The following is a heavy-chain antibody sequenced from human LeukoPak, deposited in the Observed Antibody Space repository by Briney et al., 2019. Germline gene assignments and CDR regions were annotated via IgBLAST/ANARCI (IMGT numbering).Heavy chain of an antibody. D-gene: IGHD3-9*01. CDR2: LSSGGPT. CDR1: GVSITSINYY. Sequence: SEALSLTCTVSGVSITSINYYWAWIRQPPGKGLEWIGSLSSGGPTYNNPSLESRTSIPADTSSNQLFLKLTSVTAADTAVYFCARRNILSGYYHFDYWGHGTLVTVSS. J-gene: IGHJ4*01. V-gene: IGHV4-39*01. CDR3: ARRNILSGYYHFDY.